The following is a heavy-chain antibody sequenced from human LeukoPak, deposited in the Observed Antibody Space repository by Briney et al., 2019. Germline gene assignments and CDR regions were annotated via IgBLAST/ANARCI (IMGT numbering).Heavy chain of an antibody. V-gene: IGHV4-59*01. CDR3: ARYDSSGYYYVYDY. Sequence: PSETLSLTCTVSGGSISSYYWSWIRQPPGKGLEWIGYIYYSGSTNYNPSLKSRVTISVDTSRNQFSLKLSSVTAADTAVYYCARYDSSGYYYVYDYWGQGTLVTVSS. J-gene: IGHJ4*02. CDR1: GGSISSYY. CDR2: IYYSGST. D-gene: IGHD3-22*01.